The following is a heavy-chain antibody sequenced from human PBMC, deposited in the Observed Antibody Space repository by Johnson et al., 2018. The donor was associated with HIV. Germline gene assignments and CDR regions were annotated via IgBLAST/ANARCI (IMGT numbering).Heavy chain of an antibody. Sequence: QMLLVESGGGLVQPGGSLRLSCVVSGFTVSSNYITWVRQAPGKGLEWVALISYDGNNKYYADSVKGRFNISRDNSKNTQYLQMNSLRAEDTAVYYCVTLVVAPPFDIWGQGTMVTVSS. CDR3: VTLVVAPPFDI. D-gene: IGHD2-15*01. CDR2: ISYDGNNK. J-gene: IGHJ3*02. CDR1: GFTVSSNY. V-gene: IGHV3-33*08.